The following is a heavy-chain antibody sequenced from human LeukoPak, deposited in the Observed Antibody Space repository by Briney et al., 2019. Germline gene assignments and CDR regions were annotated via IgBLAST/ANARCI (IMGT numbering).Heavy chain of an antibody. CDR2: IRYDGSDK. D-gene: IGHD4-17*01. CDR1: GVTFSSHG. CDR3: AKDWTTVTPQYYFDY. J-gene: IGHJ4*02. V-gene: IGHV3-30*02. Sequence: PGRSLRRSCAASGVTFSSHGMHWVRPAPGEGLVCVAYIRYDGSDKYYADSVKGRFTISRDNPKNTLYLQMNSLRAEDTAVYYCAKDWTTVTPQYYFDYWGQGTLVTVSS.